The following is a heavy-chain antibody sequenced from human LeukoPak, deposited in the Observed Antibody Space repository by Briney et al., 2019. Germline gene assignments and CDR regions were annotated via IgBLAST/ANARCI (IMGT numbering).Heavy chain of an antibody. V-gene: IGHV3-23*01. CDR1: GFTFSSYA. CDR2: ISGSGGST. Sequence: GGSLRLSCAVSGFTFSSYAMNWVRQAPGKGLEWVSAISGSGGSTYYADSVKGRFTISRDNSKNTLYLQMNSLRAEDTAVYYCAKDWPDYYDSSAAEYFQHWGQGTLVTVSS. CDR3: AKDWPDYYDSSAAEYFQH. D-gene: IGHD3-22*01. J-gene: IGHJ1*01.